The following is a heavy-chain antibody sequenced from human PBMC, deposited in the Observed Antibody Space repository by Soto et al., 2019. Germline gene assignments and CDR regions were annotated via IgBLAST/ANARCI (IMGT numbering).Heavy chain of an antibody. V-gene: IGHV1-18*01. CDR1: GYTFTSYG. J-gene: IGHJ3*02. Sequence: QVQLVQSGAEVKKPGASVKVSCKASGYTFTSYGISWVRQAPGQGLEWMGWISAYNGNTNYAQKLQGRVTMTTDTSTSTVYRELRSVRSDDTAVYYCARDEQGAAFDTWGQGTMVPVSS. CDR3: ARDEQGAAFDT. D-gene: IGHD3-16*01. CDR2: ISAYNGNT.